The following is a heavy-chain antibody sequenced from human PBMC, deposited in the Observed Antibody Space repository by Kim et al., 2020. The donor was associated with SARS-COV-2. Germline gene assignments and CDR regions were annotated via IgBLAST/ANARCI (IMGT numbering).Heavy chain of an antibody. D-gene: IGHD1-1*01. CDR1: GGTFSNYG. CDR3: ARMGRPSVERAHFDY. CDR2: IIPIYATA. V-gene: IGHV1-69*13. J-gene: IGHJ4*02. Sequence: SVKVSCKASGGTFSNYGITWVRQAPGQGLEWMGGIIPIYATANHAQKFQGRLTITADESSTTAYMELRSLRFEDTAVYFCARMGRPSVERAHFDYWGQGTLVAVSS.